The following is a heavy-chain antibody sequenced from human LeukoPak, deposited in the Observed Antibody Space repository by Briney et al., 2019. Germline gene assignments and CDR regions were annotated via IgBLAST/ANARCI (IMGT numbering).Heavy chain of an antibody. CDR3: ARDLWGGSGSGFDY. CDR2: IKQDGSDK. D-gene: IGHD3-10*01. CDR1: GFTFSSYW. Sequence: GGSLRLSCAASGFTFSSYWMTWVRQAPGKGLEWVASIKQDGSDKYYVDSEKGRFTISRDNAKNSLYLQMNSLRAEDTAVYYCARDLWGGSGSGFDYWGQGTLVTVSS. V-gene: IGHV3-7*04. J-gene: IGHJ4*02.